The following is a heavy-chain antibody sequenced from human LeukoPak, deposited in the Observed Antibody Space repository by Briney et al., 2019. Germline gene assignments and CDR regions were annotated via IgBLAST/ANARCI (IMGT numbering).Heavy chain of an antibody. CDR2: ISSSSSTI. D-gene: IGHD3-22*01. CDR1: GFTFSTYS. Sequence: GGSLRLSCAASGFTFSTYSMNWVRQAPGKGLEWVSYISSSSSTIYYADSVKGRFTISRDNAKNSLYLQMNSLRAEDTAVYYCARGSTYYDSSGQVPFDYWGQETLVTVSS. V-gene: IGHV3-48*01. CDR3: ARGSTYYDSSGQVPFDY. J-gene: IGHJ4*02.